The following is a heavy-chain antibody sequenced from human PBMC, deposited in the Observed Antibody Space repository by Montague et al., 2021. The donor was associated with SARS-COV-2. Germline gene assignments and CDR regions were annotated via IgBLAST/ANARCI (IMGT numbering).Heavy chain of an antibody. D-gene: IGHD5-24*01. CDR1: GFIFSSYG. J-gene: IGHJ4*02. Sequence: SLRLSCAASGFIFSSYGMHWVRQAPGKGLESVAVISSDGGEEYYAESVKGRFTISRDNPKNTLYLQMNSLRAEDRALYYCVRDGGNGYNDLDYWGQGTLVTVSS. V-gene: IGHV3-30*04. CDR3: VRDGGNGYNDLDY. CDR2: ISSDGGEE.